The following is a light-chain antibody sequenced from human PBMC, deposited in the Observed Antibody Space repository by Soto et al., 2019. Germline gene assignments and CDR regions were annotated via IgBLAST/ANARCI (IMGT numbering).Light chain of an antibody. CDR2: DAS. CDR3: QLSQQRSSWPPIA. CDR1: ERISHS. J-gene: IGKJ5*01. Sequence: EIVVTQSPATLSLSPGNRVTLSCRANERISHSLAWYQQKPGQAPRILIYDASFRATGIPERFSGSGSGTDFTLSISSLEPEDFAVYYCQLSQQRSSWPPIAFGQGTRLEIK. V-gene: IGKV3-11*01.